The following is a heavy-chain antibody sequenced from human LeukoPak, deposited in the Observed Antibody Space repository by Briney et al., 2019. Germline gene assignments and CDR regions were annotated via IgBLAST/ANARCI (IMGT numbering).Heavy chain of an antibody. V-gene: IGHV1-8*01. Sequence: GASVNVSCKASVYTFSYYDINWVRQATGQGLEWMGWINPNSGNAGYAQKFQGRVTMTRNTSISTAYMELSSLRSEDTAVYYCARALAWGGSSYSYYMDVWDKGTTVTVSS. CDR1: VYTFSYYD. CDR2: INPNSGNA. CDR3: ARALAWGGSSYSYYMDV. D-gene: IGHD1-26*01. J-gene: IGHJ6*03.